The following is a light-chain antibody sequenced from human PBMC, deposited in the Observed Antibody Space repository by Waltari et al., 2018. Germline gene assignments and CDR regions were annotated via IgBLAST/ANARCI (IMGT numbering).Light chain of an antibody. CDR1: QGISNW. CDR3: QQTSTFPVT. V-gene: IGKV1-12*01. Sequence: DIQLTQSPSSVSASVGDRVNITWRASQGISNWFAWYQQKPGKAPNLLVYSASNLQSGVPSRFSGSGSGTDFTLTISSLQPEDFATYYCQQTSTFPVTFGGGTEVEF. J-gene: IGKJ4*01. CDR2: SAS.